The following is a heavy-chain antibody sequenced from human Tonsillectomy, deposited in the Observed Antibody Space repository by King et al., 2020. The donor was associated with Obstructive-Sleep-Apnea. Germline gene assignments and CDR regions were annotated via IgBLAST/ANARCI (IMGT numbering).Heavy chain of an antibody. CDR1: GFTFSSYA. CDR2: IIGSGGNT. Sequence: VQLVESGGGLVQPGGSLRLSCAASGFTFSSYAMSWVRQAPGKGLEWVSGIIGSGGNTYSADSVKGRFTISRDNSKNTLYLQMNSLRVEDTAVYYCAKASKVGPAAIGYWGQGTLVTVSS. D-gene: IGHD2-2*01. CDR3: AKASKVGPAAIGY. J-gene: IGHJ4*02. V-gene: IGHV3-23*04.